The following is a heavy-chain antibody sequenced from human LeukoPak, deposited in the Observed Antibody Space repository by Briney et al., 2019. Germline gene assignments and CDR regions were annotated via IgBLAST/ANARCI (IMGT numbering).Heavy chain of an antibody. Sequence: ASVKVSCKASGYTFTTYAMNWVRQAPGQGLEYMGWVNPNSGGTNYAQKFQGRVTMTRDTSISTAYMELNSLRAEDTAVYYCAKELSPLHGQAVFDYWGQGTLVTVSS. J-gene: IGHJ4*02. D-gene: IGHD4-11*01. CDR1: GYTFTTYA. V-gene: IGHV1-2*02. CDR3: AKELSPLHGQAVFDY. CDR2: VNPNSGGT.